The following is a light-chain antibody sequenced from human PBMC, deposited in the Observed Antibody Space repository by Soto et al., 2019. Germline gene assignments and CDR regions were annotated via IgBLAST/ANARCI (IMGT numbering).Light chain of an antibody. J-gene: IGLJ2*01. Sequence: QSALTQPASVSGSPGQSITISCTGTSSDIGAYNFVSWYQQHPGKAPKLMLYDVNIRPSGVSNRFSGSKSGNTASLTISGHKAEDEADYYCTSWTTSTTMIFGGGTKLTVL. V-gene: IGLV2-14*03. CDR3: TSWTTSTTMI. CDR2: DVN. CDR1: SSDIGAYNF.